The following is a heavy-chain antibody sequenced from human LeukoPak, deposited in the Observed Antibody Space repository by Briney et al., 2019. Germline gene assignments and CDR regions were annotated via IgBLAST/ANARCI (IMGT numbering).Heavy chain of an antibody. J-gene: IGHJ4*02. CDR3: ARVIPAVAGLFDY. CDR2: IYYSGST. CDR1: GGSISSYY. Sequence: SETLSLTCTVSGGSISSYYWSWIRQPPGKGLEWIGYIYYSGSTNYNPSLKSRVTISVDTSKNQFSLKLSSVTAADTAVYYCARVIPAVAGLFDYWGQGTLVTVSS. V-gene: IGHV4-59*01. D-gene: IGHD6-19*01.